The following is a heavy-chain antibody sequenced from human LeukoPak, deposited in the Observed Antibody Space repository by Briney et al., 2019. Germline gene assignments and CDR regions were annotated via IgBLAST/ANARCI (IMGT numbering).Heavy chain of an antibody. CDR1: GTSFSGYY. D-gene: IGHD5-18*01. Sequence: SETLSLTCAVYGTSFSGYYWSWIRQPPGKGLEWIGEIDHRRRAKYNPSLKSRVSTSIDTSKNQFSLNLSSVTAADTAVYYCARDVDTALMDVWGEGTTVIVSS. J-gene: IGHJ6*04. CDR2: IDHRRRA. CDR3: ARDVDTALMDV. V-gene: IGHV4-34*01.